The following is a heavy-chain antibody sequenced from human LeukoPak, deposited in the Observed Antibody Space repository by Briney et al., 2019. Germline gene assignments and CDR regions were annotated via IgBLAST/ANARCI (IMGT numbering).Heavy chain of an antibody. Sequence: GGSLRLSCAASGFTFSSYSMNWVRQAPGKGLEWVSSISSSSSYIYYADSVKGRFTISRDNAKNSLYLQMNSLRAEDTAVYYCARDFYADYGDYQFDLWGRGTLVTVSS. CDR2: ISSSSSYI. CDR3: ARDFYADYGDYQFDL. J-gene: IGHJ2*01. CDR1: GFTFSSYS. D-gene: IGHD4-17*01. V-gene: IGHV3-21*01.